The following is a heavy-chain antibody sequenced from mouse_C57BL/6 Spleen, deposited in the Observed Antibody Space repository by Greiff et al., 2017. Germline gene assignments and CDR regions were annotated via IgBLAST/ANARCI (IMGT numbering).Heavy chain of an antibody. CDR3: ARGIYDGYRFAY. CDR1: GYAFSSSW. V-gene: IGHV1-82*01. D-gene: IGHD2-3*01. CDR2: IYPGDGDT. Sequence: QVQLQQSGPELVKPGASVKISCKASGYAFSSSWMNWVKQRPGKGLEWIGRIYPGDGDTNYNGKIKGKATLTADKASSTAYMQLSSLTSEDSAVYFCARGIYDGYRFAYWGQGTLVTVSA. J-gene: IGHJ3*01.